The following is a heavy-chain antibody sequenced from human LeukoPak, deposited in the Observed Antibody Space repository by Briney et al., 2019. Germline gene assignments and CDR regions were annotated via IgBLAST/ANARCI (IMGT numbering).Heavy chain of an antibody. Sequence: SETLSLTCAVYDESSSSYYWSWIRQPPGKGLEWIGYIYYSGSTNYNPSLKSRVTISVDTSKDQFSLKLSSVTAADTAVYYCARHTYYLGGFDYWGQGTLVTVSS. CDR1: DESSSSYY. D-gene: IGHD3-10*01. J-gene: IGHJ4*02. CDR3: ARHTYYLGGFDY. V-gene: IGHV4-59*08. CDR2: IYYSGST.